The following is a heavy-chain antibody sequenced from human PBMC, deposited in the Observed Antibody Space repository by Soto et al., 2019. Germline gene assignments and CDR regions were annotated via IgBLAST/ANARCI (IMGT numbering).Heavy chain of an antibody. D-gene: IGHD6-19*01. J-gene: IGHJ5*02. V-gene: IGHV3-33*01. CDR3: ARPYSSNSNWFDP. CDR1: GFTFSNYG. Sequence: QVQLVESGGGVVQPGRSLRLSCAASGFTFSNYGMHWVRQAPGKGLEWVAAVRDDADDAYYADSVKGRFTISRDNSKNTLYLQMSSLRLEDTAVYYCARPYSSNSNWFDPWGQGTLVTVSS. CDR2: VRDDADDA.